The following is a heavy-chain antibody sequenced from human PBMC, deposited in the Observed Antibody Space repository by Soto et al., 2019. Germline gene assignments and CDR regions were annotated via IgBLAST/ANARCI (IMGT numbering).Heavy chain of an antibody. V-gene: IGHV1-18*01. CDR2: ISGNSGKK. CDR1: GYIFTNYG. CDR3: ARQYCGADCNTHDPIDM. Sequence: QIQLLQSGGDVKKPGASVKVSCKASGYIFTNYGVSWVRQAPGQGLEWMGWISGNSGKKNYAQEFQGRVTMNTDTSTSTAYMELSSLRSDDTAVYFCARQYCGADCNTHDPIDMWGQGTRVTVSS. J-gene: IGHJ3*02. D-gene: IGHD2-21*02.